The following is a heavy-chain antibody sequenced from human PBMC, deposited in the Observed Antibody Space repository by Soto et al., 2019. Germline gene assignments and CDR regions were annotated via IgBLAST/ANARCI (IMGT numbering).Heavy chain of an antibody. CDR1: GGSFSGYY. CDR2: IQASGSH. J-gene: IGHJ4*02. V-gene: IGHV4-34*01. Sequence: QVQLQQWGEGLLKPSETLSLTCAVYGGSFSGYYWTWIRQPPGRGLEWLGEIQASGSHFYSPSLQRRLAISVDTSNNHFSLRLNSVTAADTAVYYSARGRAAYKSGSYCGQGTLVTVSS. CDR3: ARGRAAYKSGSY. D-gene: IGHD2-15*01.